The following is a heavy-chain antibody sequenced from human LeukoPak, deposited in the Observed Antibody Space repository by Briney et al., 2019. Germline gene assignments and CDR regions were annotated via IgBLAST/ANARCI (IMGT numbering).Heavy chain of an antibody. J-gene: IGHJ4*02. CDR1: GGTFSSYA. CDR3: ARARDYGEHDY. Sequence: ASVKVSCKASGGTFSSYAISWVRQAPGQGLEWMGIINPSGGSTNYAQKFQGRVTMTRDTSTSTVYMELSSLRSEDTAVYYCARARDYGEHDYWGQGTLVTVSS. D-gene: IGHD4-17*01. CDR2: INPSGGST. V-gene: IGHV1-46*01.